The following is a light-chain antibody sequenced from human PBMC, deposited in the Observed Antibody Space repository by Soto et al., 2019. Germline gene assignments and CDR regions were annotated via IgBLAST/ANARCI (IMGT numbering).Light chain of an antibody. Sequence: DIQMTQSPSTLSASVGDRVTVTCRASQSISSWLAWYQQRPGKTPRLLIYDASTLESGVPSRFSGSGSGTEFTITISSLQPDDFATYYCQQYSSYSRGTFGPGTKVDIK. J-gene: IGKJ3*01. CDR1: QSISSW. CDR3: QQYSSYSRGT. V-gene: IGKV1-5*01. CDR2: DAS.